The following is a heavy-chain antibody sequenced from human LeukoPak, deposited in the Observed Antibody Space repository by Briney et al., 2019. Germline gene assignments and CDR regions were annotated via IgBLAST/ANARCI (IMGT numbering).Heavy chain of an antibody. CDR2: INPSGGST. V-gene: IGHV1-46*01. Sequence: ASVKVSCTASGYTFSSYYMPWVRQAPGQGLEWMGIINPSGGSTSYAQKFQGRVTMTRDMSTSTVYMELSSLRSEDTAVYYCARDSSRYDTKIYDYWGQGTLVTVSS. J-gene: IGHJ4*02. CDR3: ARDSSRYDTKIYDY. D-gene: IGHD5-12*01. CDR1: GYTFSSYY.